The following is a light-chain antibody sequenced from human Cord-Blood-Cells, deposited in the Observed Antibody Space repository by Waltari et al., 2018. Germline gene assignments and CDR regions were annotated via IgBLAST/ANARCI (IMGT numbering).Light chain of an antibody. Sequence: EIVMTQSPATLSVSPGERATLSCRASQSVSSNLAWYQQKPGQAPRLLIYGASTRATGIPARFSGGGSGTEFTLTISSLQSEDFAVYYCQQYNNWPHLTFGGGTKVEIK. V-gene: IGKV3-15*01. CDR3: QQYNNWPHLT. CDR2: GAS. J-gene: IGKJ4*01. CDR1: QSVSSN.